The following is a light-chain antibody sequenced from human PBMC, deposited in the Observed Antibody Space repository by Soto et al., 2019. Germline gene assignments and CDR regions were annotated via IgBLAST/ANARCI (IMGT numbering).Light chain of an antibody. V-gene: IGKV3-20*01. CDR2: GAC. CDR1: QSVSSSY. CDR3: QQYGSSPPIT. Sequence: EMVLTQSPGSLSLSPGERATLSCRAGQSVSSSYLAWYQRKPGRAPRLLIYGACSRATGIPDRFSGSGSGTNFTLTISRLEPEDFAVYYCQQYGSSPPITFGQGTRLEIK. J-gene: IGKJ5*01.